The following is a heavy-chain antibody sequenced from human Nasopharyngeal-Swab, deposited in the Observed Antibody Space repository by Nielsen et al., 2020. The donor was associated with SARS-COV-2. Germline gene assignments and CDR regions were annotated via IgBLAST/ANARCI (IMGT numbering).Heavy chain of an antibody. D-gene: IGHD5-24*01. CDR3: ASGKWLPDY. CDR2: INTYSGNT. Sequence: ASVKVSCKVSGYTLTELSMHWVRQAPGQGLEWMGWINTYSGNTNYAQTLQGRVSLTTDTSTSTAYMELRSLRSDDTAIYYCASGKWLPDYWGQGTLVTVSS. CDR1: GYTLTELS. V-gene: IGHV1-18*01. J-gene: IGHJ4*02.